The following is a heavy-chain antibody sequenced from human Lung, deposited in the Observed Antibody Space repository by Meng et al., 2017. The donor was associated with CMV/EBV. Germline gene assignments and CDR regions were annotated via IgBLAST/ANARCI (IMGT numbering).Heavy chain of an antibody. Sequence: TFSNAWMNWVRQATGKGLEWVGRIKSKTDGGTTDYAAPVKGRFTISRDDSKNTLYLQMNSLKTEDTAVYYCTTMERITMIVVVTVCDYWGQGTLVTVSS. CDR3: TTMERITMIVVVTVCDY. J-gene: IGHJ4*02. CDR2: IKSKTDGGTT. V-gene: IGHV3-15*07. D-gene: IGHD3-22*01. CDR1: TFSNAW.